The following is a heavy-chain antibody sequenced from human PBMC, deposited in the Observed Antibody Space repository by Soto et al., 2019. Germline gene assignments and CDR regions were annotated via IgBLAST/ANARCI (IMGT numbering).Heavy chain of an antibody. J-gene: IGHJ4*02. CDR3: ARGSHDYGDYGLPAHFDY. CDR1: GFTFSSYA. D-gene: IGHD4-17*01. CDR2: ISYDGSNK. Sequence: QVQLVESGGGVVQPGRSLRLSCAASGFTFSSYAMHWVRQAPGKGLEWVAVISYDGSNKYYADSVKGRFTISRDNSKNTXFLQMNSLRAEDTAVYYCARGSHDYGDYGLPAHFDYWGQGTLVTVSS. V-gene: IGHV3-30-3*01.